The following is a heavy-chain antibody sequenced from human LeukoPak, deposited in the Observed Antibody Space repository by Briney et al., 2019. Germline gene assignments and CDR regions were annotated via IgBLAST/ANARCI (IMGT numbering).Heavy chain of an antibody. D-gene: IGHD4-23*01. Sequence: GGSLRLSCAGSGFTFNRYAMSWVRQAPGKGLEWVSTSGTGGSTYYVDSVKGRFTISRDNSKNTVYLQMNSLRAEDTALYYCAKRGYDYGGPFFDYWGQGTLVTVSS. CDR3: AKRGYDYGGPFFDY. CDR1: GFTFNRYA. J-gene: IGHJ4*02. CDR2: SGTGGST. V-gene: IGHV3-23*01.